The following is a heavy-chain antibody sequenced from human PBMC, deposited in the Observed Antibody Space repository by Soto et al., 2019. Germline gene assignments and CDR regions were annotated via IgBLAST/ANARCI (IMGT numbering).Heavy chain of an antibody. CDR2: ISGSGDST. Sequence: VGSLRLSCAASGFTLSTYAMNWVRQAPGKGLEWVSGISGSGDSTYYADSVKGRFTVSRDNSKNTLYLQMSSLRAEDTAVFYCAKERSSGWSFDYWGQGTLVTVSS. CDR1: GFTLSTYA. D-gene: IGHD6-19*01. V-gene: IGHV3-23*01. J-gene: IGHJ4*02. CDR3: AKERSSGWSFDY.